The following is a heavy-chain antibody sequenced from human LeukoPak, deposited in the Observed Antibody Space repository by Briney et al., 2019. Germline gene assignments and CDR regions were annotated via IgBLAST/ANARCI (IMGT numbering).Heavy chain of an antibody. CDR2: VHYSGTA. CDR3: ARGYGDFRVEGRYFHS. J-gene: IGHJ4*02. CDR1: DGSITNYD. V-gene: IGHV4-59*01. D-gene: IGHD4-17*01. Sequence: SETLSLTCTVSDGSITNYDWSWVRQPPGKGLEFIGHVHYSGTANYNPSLRSRVTISIDTSKKHFFLKLKSVTAADTAVYYCARGYGDFRVEGRYFHSWGQGALVSVSS.